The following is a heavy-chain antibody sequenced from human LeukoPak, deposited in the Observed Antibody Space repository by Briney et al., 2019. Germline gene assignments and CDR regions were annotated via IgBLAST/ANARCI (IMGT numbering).Heavy chain of an antibody. D-gene: IGHD6-19*01. J-gene: IGHJ4*02. CDR1: GFTFSNYA. Sequence: GGSLRLSCAASGFTFSNYALHWVRQAPGKGLEWVAVISYDDTNKYYVDSVKGRFTISRDNSKNTLYLQMNSLRAEDTAVYYCAGSQVVAGLFDYWGQGTLVTVSS. CDR2: ISYDDTNK. V-gene: IGHV3-30*04. CDR3: AGSQVVAGLFDY.